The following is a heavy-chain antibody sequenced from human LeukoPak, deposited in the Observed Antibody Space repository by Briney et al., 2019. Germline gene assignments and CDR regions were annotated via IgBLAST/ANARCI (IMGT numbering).Heavy chain of an antibody. J-gene: IGHJ4*02. CDR2: INPSGGTT. D-gene: IGHD6-13*01. Sequence: ASVKVSCKASGYTFTSYHMHWVRQAPGQGLEWMGIINPSGGTTNYAQKFRGRVTMTRDMSTSTVYMELSSLRSEDTAVYYCAKDPAYSSSRLYYFDYWGQGTLVTVSS. V-gene: IGHV1-46*01. CDR1: GYTFTSYH. CDR3: AKDPAYSSSRLYYFDY.